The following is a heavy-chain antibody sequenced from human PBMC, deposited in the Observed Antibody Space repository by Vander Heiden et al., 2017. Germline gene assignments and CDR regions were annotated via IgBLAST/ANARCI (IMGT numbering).Heavy chain of an antibody. D-gene: IGHD1-26*01. V-gene: IGHV4-34*01. CDR3: AREGAN. J-gene: IGHJ4*02. CDR2: INHSGST. CDR1: GGSFSGYS. Sequence: VQLQQWGAVLLKPSETLPLTCAVYGGSFSGYSWSWVRQPPGKGLEWIGEINHSGSTNYNPSLKSRVTISVDTSKNQFSLKLSSVTAADTAVYYCAREGANWGQGTLVTVSS.